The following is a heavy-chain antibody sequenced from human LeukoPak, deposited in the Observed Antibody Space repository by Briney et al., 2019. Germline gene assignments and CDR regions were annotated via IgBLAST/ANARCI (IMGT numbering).Heavy chain of an antibody. CDR3: AKGPEGWFDP. J-gene: IGHJ5*02. Sequence: GGSLRLSCAASGFIFSNFTMNWVRQAPGKGLEWVSAISGSGGSTYYADSVKGRFTISRDNSKNTLYLQMNSLRAEDTAVYYCAKGPEGWFDPWGQGTLVTVSS. CDR2: ISGSGGST. CDR1: GFIFSNFT. V-gene: IGHV3-23*01.